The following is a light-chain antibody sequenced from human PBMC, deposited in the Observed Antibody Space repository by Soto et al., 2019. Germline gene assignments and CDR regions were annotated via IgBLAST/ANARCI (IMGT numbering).Light chain of an antibody. V-gene: IGKV3D-15*01. CDR3: QQFDASVT. J-gene: IGKJ5*01. CDR2: GAS. CDR1: QSVSSN. Sequence: VMTQSPDTLSASPGYRATVSCRASQSVSSNLAWYQQKPGQAPRLLMYGASDRATGTPGRFSGSGSGTDFTLTISGLEHEDSAVYYCQQFDASVTFGQGTRLEIK.